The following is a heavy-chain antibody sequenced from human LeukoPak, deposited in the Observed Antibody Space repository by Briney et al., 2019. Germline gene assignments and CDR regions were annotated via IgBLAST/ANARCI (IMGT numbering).Heavy chain of an antibody. J-gene: IGHJ6*02. CDR3: ARYSSGYYYYYYGMDV. CDR2: IYYSGST. CDR1: GGSVSSGSYY. Sequence: PSETLSLTCTVSGGSVSSGSYYWSWIRQPPGKGLEWIGYIYYSGSTNYNPSLKSRVTISVDTSKNQFSLKLSSVTAADTAVYYCARYSSGYYYYYYGMDVWGQGTTVTVSS. V-gene: IGHV4-61*01. D-gene: IGHD3-22*01.